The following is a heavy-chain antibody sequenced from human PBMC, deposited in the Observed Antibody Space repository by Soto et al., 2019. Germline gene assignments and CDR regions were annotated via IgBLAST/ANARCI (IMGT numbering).Heavy chain of an antibody. Sequence: QVQLEQSGAEVKKPGTSVKVSCKASGYTFIDYGVSWMRQAPGQGLEWMGWISTYNGHTKYAQKFQGRVTMTTETSSITAYMELKSLTSDDTALYFCARDLEGLTSSWNSYFDFWGPGTLVTVSS. J-gene: IGHJ4*02. D-gene: IGHD6-13*01. V-gene: IGHV1-18*01. CDR3: ARDLEGLTSSWNSYFDF. CDR1: GYTFIDYG. CDR2: ISTYNGHT.